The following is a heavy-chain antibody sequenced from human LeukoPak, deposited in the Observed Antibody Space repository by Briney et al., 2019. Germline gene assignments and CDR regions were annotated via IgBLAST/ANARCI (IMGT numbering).Heavy chain of an antibody. CDR3: AKDAPVNIVVVPAANS. J-gene: IGHJ5*02. D-gene: IGHD2-2*01. CDR1: GGTFSSYA. CDR2: IIPIFGTA. V-gene: IGHV1-69*05. Sequence: ASVKVSCKASGGTFSSYAISWVRQAPGQGLEWLGGIIPIFGTANYAQKFQGRVTITTDESTSTAYMERSSLRYEDTAVYYCAKDAPVNIVVVPAANSWGQGTLVTVSS.